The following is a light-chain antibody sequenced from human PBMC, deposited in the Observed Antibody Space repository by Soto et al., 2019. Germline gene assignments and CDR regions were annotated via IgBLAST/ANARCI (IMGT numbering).Light chain of an antibody. V-gene: IGKV4-1*01. J-gene: IGKJ1*01. Sequence: DIVMTQSPDSLAVSLGERATINCKSSQSVLYSSNNKNYLAWYQQKPGQPPKLLIYLASTRESGVPDRFSGSGSGTDFTLTISSLQAEDVAVYYCQQYYSTPWTFDQGTKVEIK. CDR2: LAS. CDR3: QQYYSTPWT. CDR1: QSVLYSSNNKNY.